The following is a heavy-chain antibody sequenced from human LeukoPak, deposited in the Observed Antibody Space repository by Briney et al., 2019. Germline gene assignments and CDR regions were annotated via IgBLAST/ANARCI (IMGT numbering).Heavy chain of an antibody. Sequence: GGSLRLSCAVSGFTFSRYAMRWVRQAPGKGLEWVSAISGSGGSTYYADSVKGRFTISRDNSKNTLYLQMNSLRAEDTAVYYCARDEYSPPWAFDIWGQGKMVTVSS. CDR3: ARDEYSPPWAFDI. CDR1: GFTFSRYA. V-gene: IGHV3-23*01. CDR2: ISGSGGST. J-gene: IGHJ3*02. D-gene: IGHD5-18*01.